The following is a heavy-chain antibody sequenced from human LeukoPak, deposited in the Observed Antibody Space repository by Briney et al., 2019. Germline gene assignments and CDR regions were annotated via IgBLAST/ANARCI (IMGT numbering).Heavy chain of an antibody. CDR2: VTSRGGT. CDR1: GFILSSHG. D-gene: IGHD6-19*01. V-gene: IGHV3-23*01. Sequence: GRSLRLSCAASGFILSSHGMSWVRQAPGKRLEWVSTVTSRGGTDYTDSVKGRFIISRDNSKNTLLLQMNSLRAEDTAVYYCATTRPYGTTWAGAFEDWGQGTPVTVSS. J-gene: IGHJ4*01. CDR3: ATTRPYGTTWAGAFED.